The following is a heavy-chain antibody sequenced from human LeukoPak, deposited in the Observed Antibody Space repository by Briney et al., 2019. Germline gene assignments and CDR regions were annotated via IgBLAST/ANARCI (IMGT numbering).Heavy chain of an antibody. CDR3: ARDREQPRDY. Sequence: GGSLRLSCAASGFTFSSYSMDWVRQAPGKGLEWVSSISSSSSYIYYADSVKGRFTISRDNAKNSLYLQMNSLRAEDTAVHYCARDREQPRDYWGQGTLVTVSS. CDR1: GFTFSSYS. J-gene: IGHJ4*02. V-gene: IGHV3-21*01. D-gene: IGHD1-26*01. CDR2: ISSSSSYI.